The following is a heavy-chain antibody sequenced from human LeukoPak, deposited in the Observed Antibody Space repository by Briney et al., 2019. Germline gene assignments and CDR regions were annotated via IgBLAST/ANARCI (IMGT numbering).Heavy chain of an antibody. V-gene: IGHV3-30*18. D-gene: IGHD3-3*01. CDR1: GFTFSSYG. Sequence: DPGGALRLSWAASGFTFSSYGMHWVRQAPGKGLEWVAVISYDGSNKYYADSVKGRFTISRDNSKNTLYLQMNSLRAEDTAVYYCAKAWSGATNWFDPWGQGTLVTVSS. J-gene: IGHJ5*02. CDR2: ISYDGSNK. CDR3: AKAWSGATNWFDP.